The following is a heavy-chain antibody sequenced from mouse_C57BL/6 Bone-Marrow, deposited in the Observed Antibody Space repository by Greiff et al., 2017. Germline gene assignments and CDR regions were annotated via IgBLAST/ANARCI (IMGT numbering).Heavy chain of an antibody. Sequence: DVMLVESGGGLVKPGGSLKLSCAASGFSFSSYTMSWVRQTPEKRLEWVATISGGGGNTYYPDSVKGRFTISRDNAKNTLYLQMSSRRSEDTALYYCARGLAGFDYWGQGTTRTVSS. J-gene: IGHJ2*01. D-gene: IGHD3-1*01. CDR1: GFSFSSYT. CDR2: ISGGGGNT. CDR3: ARGLAGFDY. V-gene: IGHV5-9*01.